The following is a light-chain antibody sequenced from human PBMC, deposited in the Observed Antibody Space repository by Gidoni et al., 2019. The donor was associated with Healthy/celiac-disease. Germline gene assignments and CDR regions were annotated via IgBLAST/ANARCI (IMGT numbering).Light chain of an antibody. Sequence: IVLTQSPATLSLSPGERATLSCRASQRVSSYLTVYQQKPGKAPRILIYDASNRATGIPARFSGRGSGTELTLTISSLEHEDVAVYYCQQRSNWHRNTFGGGTKVEIK. CDR2: DAS. CDR1: QRVSSY. V-gene: IGKV3-11*01. J-gene: IGKJ4*01. CDR3: QQRSNWHRNT.